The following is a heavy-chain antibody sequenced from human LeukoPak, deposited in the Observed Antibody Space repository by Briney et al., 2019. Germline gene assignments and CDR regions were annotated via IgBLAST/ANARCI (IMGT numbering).Heavy chain of an antibody. CDR1: GGSISSGGYY. V-gene: IGHV4-31*03. D-gene: IGHD1-14*01. CDR3: ARGRKAWYFDL. Sequence: PSQTLSLTRTVSGGSISSGGYYWSWIRQHPGKGLEWIGYIYYSGSTYYNPSLKSRVTISVDTSKNQFSLKLSSVTAADTAVYYCARGRKAWYFDLWGRGTLVTVSS. J-gene: IGHJ2*01. CDR2: IYYSGST.